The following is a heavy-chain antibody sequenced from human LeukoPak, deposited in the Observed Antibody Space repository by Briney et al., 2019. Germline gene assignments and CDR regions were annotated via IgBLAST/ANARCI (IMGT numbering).Heavy chain of an antibody. Sequence: LGESLKISCKGSGYSFTSYWIGWVRQMPGKGLEWMGIIYPGDSDTRYSPSFQGQVTISADKSTSTAYLQWSSLKASDTAMYYCARHPLYDILTGSFDYWGQGTLVTVSS. CDR2: IYPGDSDT. CDR3: ARHPLYDILTGSFDY. J-gene: IGHJ4*02. D-gene: IGHD3-9*01. CDR1: GYSFTSYW. V-gene: IGHV5-51*01.